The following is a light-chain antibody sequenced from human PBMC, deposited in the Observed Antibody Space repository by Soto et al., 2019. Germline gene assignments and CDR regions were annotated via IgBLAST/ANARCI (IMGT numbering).Light chain of an antibody. Sequence: QCALTQPPSSSVSPGQSVTISCTGTIRDVGGYNYVSWYQQHPGKAPKLMIYEVSQRPSGVPDRFSGSKSGNTASLTVSGLQAEDEADYYCNSYAGRNNVFGTRTKVNV. V-gene: IGLV2-8*01. CDR3: NSYAGRNNV. CDR1: IRDVGGYNY. CDR2: EVS. J-gene: IGLJ1*01.